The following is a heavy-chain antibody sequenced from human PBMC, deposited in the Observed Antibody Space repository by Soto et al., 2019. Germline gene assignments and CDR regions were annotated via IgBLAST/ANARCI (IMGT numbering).Heavy chain of an antibody. J-gene: IGHJ6*02. Sequence: VQLVQSGAEVKKPGASVKVSCKASGYTFTSYAMHWVRQAPGQRLEWMGWINAGNGNTKYSQKFQGRVTITRDTSASTAYMELSSLRSEDTAVYYCARGDDSGWADYYYYGMDVWGQGTTVTVSS. CDR1: GYTFTSYA. CDR3: ARGDDSGWADYYYYGMDV. D-gene: IGHD6-19*01. CDR2: INAGNGNT. V-gene: IGHV1-3*01.